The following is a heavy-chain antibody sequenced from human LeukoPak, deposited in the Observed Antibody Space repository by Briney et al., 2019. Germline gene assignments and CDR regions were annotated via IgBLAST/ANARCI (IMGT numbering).Heavy chain of an antibody. CDR2: ISGSGGST. J-gene: IGHJ4*02. CDR3: AKDLKRGAAARPVVPSDY. CDR1: GFTFSSYA. D-gene: IGHD6-6*01. V-gene: IGHV3-23*01. Sequence: PGGSLRLSCAASGFTFSSYAMSWVRQAPGKGLEWVSAISGSGGSTYYADSVKGRFTISRDNSKNTLYLQMNSLRAEDTAVYYCAKDLKRGAAARPVVPSDYWGQGTLVTVSS.